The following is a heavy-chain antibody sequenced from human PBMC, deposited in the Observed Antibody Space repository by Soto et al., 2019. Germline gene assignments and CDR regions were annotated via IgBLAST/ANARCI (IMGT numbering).Heavy chain of an antibody. J-gene: IGHJ4*02. D-gene: IGHD6-13*01. CDR2: ISYDGSNK. Sequence: GGSLRLSCAASGFTFSSYAMHWVRQAPGKGLEWVAVISYDGSNKYYADSVKGRFTISRDNSKNTLYLQMNSLRAEDTAVYYCARSLYSSSWSRGLDYWGQGTLVTVSS. CDR3: ARSLYSSSWSRGLDY. CDR1: GFTFSSYA. V-gene: IGHV3-30-3*01.